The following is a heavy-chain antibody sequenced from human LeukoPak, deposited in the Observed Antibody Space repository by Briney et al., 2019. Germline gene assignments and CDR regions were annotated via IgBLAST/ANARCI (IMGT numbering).Heavy chain of an antibody. CDR2: ISGSGGST. Sequence: PGGSLRLSCAASGFTFSSYAMSWVRQAPGKGLKWVSAISGSGGSTYYADSVKGRFTISRDNSKNTLYLQMNSLRAEDTAVYYCAKDFLYTYYFDYWGQGTLVTVSS. D-gene: IGHD3-3*01. CDR1: GFTFSSYA. CDR3: AKDFLYTYYFDY. J-gene: IGHJ4*02. V-gene: IGHV3-23*01.